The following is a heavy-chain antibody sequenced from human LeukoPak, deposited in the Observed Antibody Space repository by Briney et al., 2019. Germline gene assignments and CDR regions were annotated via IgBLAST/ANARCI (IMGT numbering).Heavy chain of an antibody. CDR3: AREAVAGAFDL. D-gene: IGHD6-19*01. CDR1: GFTFNSYT. V-gene: IGHV3-21*04. Sequence: GGSLRLSCAASGFTFNSYTMSWLRHAPGKGLEWVASIGVSTTNIHYADSLEGRFTISRENAQNSLYLQMDSLRAEDTAVYYCAREAVAGAFDLWGQGTLVSVSS. CDR2: IGVSTTNI. J-gene: IGHJ5*02.